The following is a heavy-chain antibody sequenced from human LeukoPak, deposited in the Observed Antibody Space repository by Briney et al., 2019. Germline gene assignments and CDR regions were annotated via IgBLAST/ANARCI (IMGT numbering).Heavy chain of an antibody. V-gene: IGHV3-48*04. Sequence: GGSLRLSCAASGFTFSSYSMNWVRQAPGKGLEWVSYISSSSSTIYYADSVKGRFTISRDNAKNSLYLQMNSLRAEDTAVYYCARDSGQYCSSTSCSYYFDYWGQGTLVTVSS. CDR3: ARDSGQYCSSTSCSYYFDY. CDR1: GFTFSSYS. CDR2: ISSSSSTI. D-gene: IGHD2-2*01. J-gene: IGHJ4*02.